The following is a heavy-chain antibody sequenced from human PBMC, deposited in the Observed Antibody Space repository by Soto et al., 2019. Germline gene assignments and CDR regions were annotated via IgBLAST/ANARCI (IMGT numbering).Heavy chain of an antibody. J-gene: IGHJ4*02. CDR2: ISGSGGST. D-gene: IGHD1-26*01. Sequence: EVQLLESGGGLVQPGGSLRLSCAASGFTFSNYAMSWVRQAPGEGLEWVSSISGSGGSTYYADSVKGRFTISRDNSKNTLYLQMNSLRAEDTAVYYCARDRRVGATYSDYWGQGTLVTVSS. V-gene: IGHV3-23*01. CDR1: GFTFSNYA. CDR3: ARDRRVGATYSDY.